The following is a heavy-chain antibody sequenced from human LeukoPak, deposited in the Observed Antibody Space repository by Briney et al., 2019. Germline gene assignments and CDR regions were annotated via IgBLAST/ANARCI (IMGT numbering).Heavy chain of an antibody. CDR2: ISKNLATV. CDR3: ARDGGSSYEIDY. V-gene: IGHV3-48*01. J-gene: IGHJ4*02. CDR1: GFTFSSYS. Sequence: GGSLRLSCAASGFTFSSYSFNWVRQAPGKGLEWVSYISKNLATVYYAGSVKDRFTISRDNAKNSLYLQMNSLRPEDTAVYYCARDGGSSYEIDYWGQGTVVTVSS. D-gene: IGHD5-18*01.